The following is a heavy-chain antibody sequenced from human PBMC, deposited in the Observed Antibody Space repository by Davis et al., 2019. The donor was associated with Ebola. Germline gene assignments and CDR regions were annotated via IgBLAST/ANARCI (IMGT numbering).Heavy chain of an antibody. CDR3: ARGPIVARPGNWFDP. CDR2: IHYNGHP. D-gene: IGHD6-6*01. Sequence: PSETLSLTCTVSGGSISSSSYYWGWIRQPPGKALEWIGYIHYNGHPKYNPSLNGRVSLSMDTSKRQLSLKLTSVTAADTAIYYCARGPIVARPGNWFDPWGRGTLVTVSS. CDR1: GGSISSSSYY. V-gene: IGHV4-39*07. J-gene: IGHJ5*02.